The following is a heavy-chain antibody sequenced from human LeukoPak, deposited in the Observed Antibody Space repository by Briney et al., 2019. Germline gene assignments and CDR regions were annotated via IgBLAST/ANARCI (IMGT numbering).Heavy chain of an antibody. CDR1: GLTFRSYW. CDR3: AKDQGLRSFNAFGI. J-gene: IGHJ3*02. CDR2: INQEGSEK. D-gene: IGHD6-19*01. V-gene: IGHV3-7*01. Sequence: GGSLRLSCVVSGLTFRSYWMSWVRQAPGKGLEWVANINQEGSEKYFVDSVKGRFTISRDNSKNTLYLQMNSLRAEDTAVYYCAKDQGLRSFNAFGIWGQGTMVTVSS.